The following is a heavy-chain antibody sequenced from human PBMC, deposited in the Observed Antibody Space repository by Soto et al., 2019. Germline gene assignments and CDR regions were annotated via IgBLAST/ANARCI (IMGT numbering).Heavy chain of an antibody. CDR3: ANSEYSRYKNIDV. V-gene: IGHV3-30*18. CDR2: ISYDGSIK. D-gene: IGHD5-18*01. Sequence: GGSLRLSCVAPGFTFRGHGMHWVRQAPGRGLEWVALISYDGSIKYYADSVRGRFTISRDNSKNTLYLEMNSLRAEDTAVYYCANSEYSRYKNIDVWGQGTTVTVSS. CDR1: GFTFRGHG. J-gene: IGHJ6*02.